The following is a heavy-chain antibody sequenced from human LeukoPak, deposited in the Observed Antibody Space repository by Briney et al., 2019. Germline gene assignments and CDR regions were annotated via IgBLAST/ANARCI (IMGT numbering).Heavy chain of an antibody. CDR2: ISSRGTHM. V-gene: IGHV3-21*01. Sequence: GGSLRLSCAASGFSFSDYSLSWVRQAPGKGLEWVPFISSRGTHMYYLDSVKGRFTISRDNAKASLGLQLNSLRAEDTAVYFCARDFRIAAAVPSYFDYWGQGVLVTVSS. CDR1: GFSFSDYS. D-gene: IGHD6-13*01. CDR3: ARDFRIAAAVPSYFDY. J-gene: IGHJ4*02.